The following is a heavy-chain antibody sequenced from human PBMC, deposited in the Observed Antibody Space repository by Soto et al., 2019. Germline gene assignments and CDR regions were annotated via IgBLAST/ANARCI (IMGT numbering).Heavy chain of an antibody. Sequence: GGSLRLSCAASGFTFSSYAMHWVRQAPGKGLEWVVVISYDGSNKYYADSVKGRFTISRDNSKNTLYLQMNSLRAEDTAVYYCARDSDLSGPYIAVAGTLDYWGQGTLVTAPQ. V-gene: IGHV3-30-3*01. CDR1: GFTFSSYA. CDR2: ISYDGSNK. D-gene: IGHD6-19*01. CDR3: ARDSDLSGPYIAVAGTLDY. J-gene: IGHJ4*02.